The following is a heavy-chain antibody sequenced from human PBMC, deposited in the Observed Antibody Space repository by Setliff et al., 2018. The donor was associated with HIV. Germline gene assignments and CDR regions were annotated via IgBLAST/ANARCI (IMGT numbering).Heavy chain of an antibody. J-gene: IGHJ6*02. V-gene: IGHV4-4*07. CDR3: ARTKLVATAIRYHYDGLDV. Sequence: PSETLSLTCSVSGGSINNYYWIWSRQPAGKGLEWIGHIYSSGTTNYNPSLKSRVTMSVDTSKNQFSLRLGSVTAADTGVYYCARTKLVATAIRYHYDGLDVGGQGTTVTVSS. CDR2: IYSSGTT. D-gene: IGHD5-18*01. CDR1: GGSINNYY.